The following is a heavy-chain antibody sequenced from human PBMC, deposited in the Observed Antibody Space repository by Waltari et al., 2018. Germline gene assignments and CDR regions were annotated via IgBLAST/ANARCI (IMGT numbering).Heavy chain of an antibody. D-gene: IGHD4-17*01. CDR1: GYTFTSYD. Sequence: QVQLVQSGAEVKKPGASVKVSCKASGYTFTSYDINWVRQATGQGLEWMGWMNPNSGNTGYAQKFQGRVTMTRNTSISTAYMELSSLRSEDTAVYYCARGFDDYGDYLDYYGMDVWGQGTTVTVSS. CDR3: ARGFDDYGDYLDYYGMDV. CDR2: MNPNSGNT. J-gene: IGHJ6*02. V-gene: IGHV1-8*02.